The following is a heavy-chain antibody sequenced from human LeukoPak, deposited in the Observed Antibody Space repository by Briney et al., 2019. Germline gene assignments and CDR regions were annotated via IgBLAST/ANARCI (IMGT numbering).Heavy chain of an antibody. Sequence: GASVKVSCKASGYTFTGYYMHWVRQAPGQGLEWMGWINPNSGGTNYAQKFQGRATMTRDTSISTAYMELSRLRSDDTAVYYCAREGGRITMVRGLRAFDIWGQGTMVTVSS. J-gene: IGHJ3*02. CDR2: INPNSGGT. V-gene: IGHV1-2*02. CDR1: GYTFTGYY. D-gene: IGHD3-10*01. CDR3: AREGGRITMVRGLRAFDI.